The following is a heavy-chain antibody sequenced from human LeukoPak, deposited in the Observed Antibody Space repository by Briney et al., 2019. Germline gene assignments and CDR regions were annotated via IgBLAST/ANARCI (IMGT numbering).Heavy chain of an antibody. CDR2: ISSSSSYI. J-gene: IGHJ4*02. D-gene: IGHD5-12*01. Sequence: PGGSLRLSCAASGFTFSSYSMNWVRQAPGKGLEWVSSISSSSSYIYYADSVKGRFTISRDNAKNSLYLQMNSLRAEDTAVYYCARVAPSIVATIGYFDYWGQGTLVTVSS. V-gene: IGHV3-21*01. CDR3: ARVAPSIVATIGYFDY. CDR1: GFTFSSYS.